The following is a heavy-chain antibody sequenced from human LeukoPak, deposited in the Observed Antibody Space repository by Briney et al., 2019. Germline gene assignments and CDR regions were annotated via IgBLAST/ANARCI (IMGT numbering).Heavy chain of an antibody. CDR2: IHYSGST. CDR1: GGSISSSNYY. D-gene: IGHD4-17*01. J-gene: IGHJ4*01. CDR3: ARVTYGDSLQFDY. V-gene: IGHV4-61*01. Sequence: PSETLSLTCTVSGGSISSSNYYWTWIRQPPGKGLEWIGYIHYSGSTNHNPSLKSRVTISVDTSKNQISLNLSSVTTADTAVYYCARVTYGDSLQFDYWGQGTLVTVSS.